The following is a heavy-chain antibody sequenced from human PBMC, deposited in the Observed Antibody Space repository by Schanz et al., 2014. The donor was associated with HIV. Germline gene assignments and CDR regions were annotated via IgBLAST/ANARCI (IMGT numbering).Heavy chain of an antibody. CDR1: GGTFSSHA. CDR3: ARSDTYNSGWYVH. V-gene: IGHV1-69*11. CDR2: IVPKLGAA. J-gene: IGHJ4*02. Sequence: QVQLVESGAEVKKPGSSVKVSCKASGGTFSSHAISWVRQAPGQGLEWLGMIVPKLGAAKYAQNFQGRVTIASDESTSTSYMEMTSLRSEDTAVYFCARSDTYNSGWYVHWGQGTLVTVSS. D-gene: IGHD6-19*01.